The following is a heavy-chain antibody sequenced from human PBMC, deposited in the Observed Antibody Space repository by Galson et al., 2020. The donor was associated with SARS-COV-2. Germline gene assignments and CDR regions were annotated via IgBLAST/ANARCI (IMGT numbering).Heavy chain of an antibody. V-gene: IGHV4-39*01. CDR1: GGSISSTSYY. CDR3: VRHLVGSMSDS. Sequence: SETLSLTCAVSGGSISSTSYYWGWIRQPPGKGLEWIWRMSYSGTIHYNPSLKSRVTISLDTSENQFSLKLSSVTAADTAVYYCVRHLVGSMSDSWGQGSLVTVSS. CDR2: MSYSGTI. D-gene: IGHD1-26*01. J-gene: IGHJ4*02.